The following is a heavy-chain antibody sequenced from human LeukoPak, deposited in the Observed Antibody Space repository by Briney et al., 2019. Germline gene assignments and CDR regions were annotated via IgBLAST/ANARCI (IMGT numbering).Heavy chain of an antibody. CDR1: GFTFSSYS. D-gene: IGHD6-13*01. J-gene: IGHJ4*02. Sequence: PGGSLRLSCAASGFTFSSYSMTWVRQAPGKGLGWVSSISSSSRYIYYADSMKGRFTISRDNAKNSLFLQMNSLRAEDTAVYYCARVAEAAAFDYWGQGTLVTVSS. CDR3: ARVAEAAAFDY. CDR2: ISSSSRYI. V-gene: IGHV3-21*01.